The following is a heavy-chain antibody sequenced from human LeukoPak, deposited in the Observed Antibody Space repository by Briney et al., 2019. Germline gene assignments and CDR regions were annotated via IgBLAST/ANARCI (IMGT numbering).Heavy chain of an antibody. D-gene: IGHD1-26*01. Sequence: PSETLSLTCAVYGGSFSGYYWSWIRQPPGKGLEWIREINHSGSTNYNPSLKSRVTISVDTSKNQFSLKLSSVTAADTAVYYCARMILIVGAGGYFDYWGQGTLVTVSS. CDR3: ARMILIVGAGGYFDY. J-gene: IGHJ4*02. CDR1: GGSFSGYY. V-gene: IGHV4-34*01. CDR2: INHSGST.